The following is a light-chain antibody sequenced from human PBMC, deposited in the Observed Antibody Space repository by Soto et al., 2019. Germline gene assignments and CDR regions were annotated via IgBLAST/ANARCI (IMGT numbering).Light chain of an antibody. J-gene: IGKJ3*01. CDR2: DAS. V-gene: IGKV1-5*01. CDR3: QQYNSYLT. CDR1: QSISSW. Sequence: DIQMTQSPSTLSASVGDRVTITCRASQSISSWLAWYQQKPGKAPKLLIYDASSLESGVPSRFSGSGSGTEFTLTISSLQPDDFATYYCQQYNSYLTFGPGTKVAIK.